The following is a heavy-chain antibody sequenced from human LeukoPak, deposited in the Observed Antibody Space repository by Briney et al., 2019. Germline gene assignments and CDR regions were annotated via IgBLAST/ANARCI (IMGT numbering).Heavy chain of an antibody. Sequence: SETLSLTCTVSGGTMRSNYCSRLRQPPGKGLEWIGYIYYSGSTNYNPSLKSRVTISVDTSKNQFSRELSSVTPADTAVYYCARDGAAVKYYCYYGMDVWGQGTTVTVSS. CDR3: ARDGAAVKYYCYYGMDV. D-gene: IGHD6-13*01. CDR2: IYYSGST. CDR1: GGTMRSNY. J-gene: IGHJ6*02. V-gene: IGHV4-59*01.